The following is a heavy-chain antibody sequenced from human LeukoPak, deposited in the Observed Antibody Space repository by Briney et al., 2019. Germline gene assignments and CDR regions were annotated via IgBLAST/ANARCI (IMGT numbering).Heavy chain of an antibody. D-gene: IGHD1-26*01. J-gene: IGHJ4*02. CDR3: AAGIVAAFGVFGY. CDR2: IYGGGST. V-gene: IGHV3-66*02. Sequence: PGGSLRLSCAASGFTVSSDFMSWVRQAPGKGLEWVSLIYGGGSTYYADSVKGRFTISRDNSKNTLYLQMNSLRAEDTAVYYCAAGIVAAFGVFGYWGQGTLVTVSS. CDR1: GFTVSSDF.